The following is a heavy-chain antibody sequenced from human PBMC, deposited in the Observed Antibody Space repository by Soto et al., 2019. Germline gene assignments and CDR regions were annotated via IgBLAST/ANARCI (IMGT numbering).Heavy chain of an antibody. CDR3: ARGQRFSDWFDP. V-gene: IGHV4-4*07. Sequence: QVHLQQSGPGLVNPSETLSLTCTVSGGSMSSYYWTWIRQPAGKGLEWIGRVYSSGGTHYNPSLMRRVTISLDTSKNQFSLRLLSVRDAGTAVYYCARGQRFSDWFDPWGQGTLVTVSS. D-gene: IGHD2-2*01. J-gene: IGHJ5*02. CDR2: VYSSGGT. CDR1: GGSMSSYY.